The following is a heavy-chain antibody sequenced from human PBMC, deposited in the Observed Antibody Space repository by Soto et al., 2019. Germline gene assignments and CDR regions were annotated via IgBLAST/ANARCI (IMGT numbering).Heavy chain of an antibody. CDR2: IYYSAST. J-gene: IGHJ5*02. Sequence: QVQLQESGPGLLKPSQTLSLTCTVSGGSISSGGYYWSWIRQQPGKGLEWIGYIYYSASTYYHPSLKSRVTIPVDTSTNQCSLRLGSATAADTAVYYCARSIFPWGQGTRVTVSS. V-gene: IGHV4-31*03. D-gene: IGHD6-6*01. CDR3: ARSIFP. CDR1: GGSISSGGYY.